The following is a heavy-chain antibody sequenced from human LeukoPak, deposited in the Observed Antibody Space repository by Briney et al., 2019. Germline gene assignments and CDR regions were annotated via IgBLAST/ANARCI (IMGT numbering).Heavy chain of an antibody. D-gene: IGHD3-22*01. CDR3: ARGVEDSSGNYYDY. CDR1: EFTFSTYG. J-gene: IGHJ4*02. Sequence: GGSLRLSCAASEFTFSTYGMHWVRQAPGKGLEWVAFIRYDGSNKYYADSVKGRFTISRDNSKNTLYLQMNSLRPEDTAVYYCARGVEDSSGNYYDYWGQGTLVTVSS. CDR2: IRYDGSNK. V-gene: IGHV3-30*02.